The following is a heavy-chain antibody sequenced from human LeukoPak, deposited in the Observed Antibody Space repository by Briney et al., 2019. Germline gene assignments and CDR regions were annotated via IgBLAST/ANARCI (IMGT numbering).Heavy chain of an antibody. CDR1: GGSFSGYY. D-gene: IGHD3-9*01. J-gene: IGHJ4*02. CDR2: INHSGST. Sequence: PSETLSLTCAVYGGSFSGYYWSWIRQPPGKGLEWIGEINHSGSTNYNPSLKSRVTISVDTSKNQFSLKLSSVTAADTAVYYCARVLRYFDWLLYGFDYWGQGTLVTVSS. CDR3: ARVLRYFDWLLYGFDY. V-gene: IGHV4-34*01.